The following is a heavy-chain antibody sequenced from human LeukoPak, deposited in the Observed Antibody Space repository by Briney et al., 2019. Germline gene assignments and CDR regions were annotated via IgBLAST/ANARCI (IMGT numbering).Heavy chain of an antibody. CDR1: GYTFTSYG. D-gene: IGHD3-9*01. V-gene: IGHV1-18*01. J-gene: IGHJ4*02. CDR3: ARASGDYDILTGMD. Sequence: ASVKVSCKASGYTFTSYGISWVRQAPGQGLEWMGWISAYNGNTNYAQKLQGRVTMTTDTSTSTAYMELRSLRSDDTAVYYCARASGDYDILTGMDWGQGTLVTVSS. CDR2: ISAYNGNT.